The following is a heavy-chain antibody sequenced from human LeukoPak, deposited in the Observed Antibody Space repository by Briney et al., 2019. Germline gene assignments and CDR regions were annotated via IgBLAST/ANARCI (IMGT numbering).Heavy chain of an antibody. CDR2: ISYDGGNK. V-gene: IGHV3-30*04. D-gene: IGHD3-3*01. CDR1: GFTFSSYE. J-gene: IGHJ4*02. Sequence: GGSLRLSCAASGFTFSSYEMHWVRQAPAKGLEWVAVISYDGGNKYYADSVRGRFTISRDNSKNTLYLQMNSLRAEDTAVYYCASTGDFWSGYSAPFDYWGQGTLVTVSS. CDR3: ASTGDFWSGYSAPFDY.